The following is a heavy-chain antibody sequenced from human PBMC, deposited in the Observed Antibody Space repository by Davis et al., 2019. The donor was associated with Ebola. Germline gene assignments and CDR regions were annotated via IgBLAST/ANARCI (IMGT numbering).Heavy chain of an antibody. CDR2: INPNSGGT. J-gene: IGHJ5*02. V-gene: IGHV1-2*02. CDR1: GYTFIGYY. Sequence: ASVKVSCKASGYTFIGYYIHWVRQAPGQGLEWMGRINPNSGGTNYAQKFRGRVTMTRDTSISTAYMELTRLRSDDTAVYYCAREPSGSYYDWFDPWGQGTLVTVSS. CDR3: AREPSGSYYDWFDP. D-gene: IGHD1-26*01.